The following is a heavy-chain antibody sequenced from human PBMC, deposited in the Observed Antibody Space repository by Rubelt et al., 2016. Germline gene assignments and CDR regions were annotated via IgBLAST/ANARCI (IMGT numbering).Heavy chain of an antibody. CDR1: GGSISSSSYY. V-gene: IGHV4-39*01. J-gene: IGHJ4*02. CDR3: ARHGGLYGSGNDYFDY. CDR2: IYYSGST. Sequence: QLQLQESGPGLVKPSETLSLTCTVSGGSISSSSYYWGWIRQPPGKGLEWIGSIYYSGSTYYNPSPKSRVTISVDTSKNQFSLKLSSVTAADTAVYYCARHGGLYGSGNDYFDYWGQGTLVTVSS. D-gene: IGHD3-10*01.